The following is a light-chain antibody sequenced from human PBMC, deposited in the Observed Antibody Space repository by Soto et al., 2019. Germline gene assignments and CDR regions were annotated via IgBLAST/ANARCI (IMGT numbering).Light chain of an antibody. CDR2: EVS. CDR1: NSDLGTYNL. Sequence: QSVLTQPASVSGSPGQSITISCTGTNSDLGTYNLVSWYQQHPGKAPKTIIYEVSNRPSGVSNRFSGSKSGNTASLTISGLQAEDEADYYCSSYTSSSTVVFGGGTKLTVL. CDR3: SSYTSSSTVV. J-gene: IGLJ2*01. V-gene: IGLV2-14*02.